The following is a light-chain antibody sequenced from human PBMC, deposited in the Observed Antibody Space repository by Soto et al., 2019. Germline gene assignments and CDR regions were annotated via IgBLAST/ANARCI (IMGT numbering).Light chain of an antibody. CDR1: QSVRNNY. J-gene: IGKJ5*01. Sequence: EIVLTQSPGTLSLSPGERATLSCRASQSVRNNYLAWYQQRPGQAPRLLIYAASSRATGIPDRFSGSGSGTDFTLTISGLEPEDFAVYYCQQRSNWPITFGQGARLENK. CDR2: AAS. V-gene: IGKV3D-20*02. CDR3: QQRSNWPIT.